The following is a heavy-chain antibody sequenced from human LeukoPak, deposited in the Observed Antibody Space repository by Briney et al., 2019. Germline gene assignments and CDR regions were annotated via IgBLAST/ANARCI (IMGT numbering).Heavy chain of an antibody. J-gene: IGHJ3*02. CDR1: GGTFSSYA. Sequence: SVKVSCKASGGTFSSYAISWVRQAPGQGLEWMGGIIPIFGTANYAQKFQGRVTITAGESTSTAYMELSSLRSEDTAVYYCARNGGIQLAFDIWGQGTMVTVSS. CDR2: IIPIFGTA. CDR3: ARNGGIQLAFDI. D-gene: IGHD5-18*01. V-gene: IGHV1-69*13.